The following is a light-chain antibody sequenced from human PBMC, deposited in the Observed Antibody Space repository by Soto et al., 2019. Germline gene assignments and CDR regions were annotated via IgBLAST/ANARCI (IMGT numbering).Light chain of an antibody. V-gene: IGKV3-15*01. CDR1: QSVGNS. CDR3: QQYEKWPPSIT. CDR2: RAS. Sequence: EIVLTQSPAALSLSPGERATFSCKASQSVGNSLAWYQQKPGQAPRLLVYRASTRALGIPARFSGSESGTEFTLTISSLQSEDFAVYYCQQYEKWPPSITFGQGTRLEI. J-gene: IGKJ5*01.